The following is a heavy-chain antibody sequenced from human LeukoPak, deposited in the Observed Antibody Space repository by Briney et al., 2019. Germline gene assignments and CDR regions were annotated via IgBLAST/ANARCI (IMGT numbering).Heavy chain of an antibody. V-gene: IGHV5-10-1*01. CDR1: GYSFTSYW. J-gene: IGHJ6*02. CDR3: ARHYGSGSYRCYGMDV. D-gene: IGHD3-10*01. Sequence: GESLRISCKGSGYSFTSYWISWVRQMPGKGLEWMGRIDPSDSYTNYSPSFQGHVTISADKSISTAYLQWSSLKASDTAMYYCARHYGSGSYRCYGMDVWGQGTTVTVSS. CDR2: IDPSDSYT.